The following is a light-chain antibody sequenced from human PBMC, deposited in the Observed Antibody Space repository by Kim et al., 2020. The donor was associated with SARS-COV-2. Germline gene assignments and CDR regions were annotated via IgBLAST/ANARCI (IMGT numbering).Light chain of an antibody. CDR3: QQYDGLST. Sequence: SASIGEGGTITCRASHNINIGLAWYQQKPGKAPNLLIYEASTLESGVPSRFSGSGSGTEFTLTINSLQPDDFATYYCQQYDGLSTFGQGTKVDIK. CDR1: HNINIG. V-gene: IGKV1-5*01. CDR2: EAS. J-gene: IGKJ1*01.